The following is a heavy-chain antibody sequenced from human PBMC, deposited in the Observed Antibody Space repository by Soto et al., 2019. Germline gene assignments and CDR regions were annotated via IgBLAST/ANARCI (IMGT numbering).Heavy chain of an antibody. V-gene: IGHV3-74*01. CDR3: TKAPAVSGPLSEH. J-gene: IGHJ1*01. D-gene: IGHD6-19*01. CDR2: IRGNGANT. Sequence: EVRLVESGGGLVQPGGSLRLSCEASGFTFSSFGMSWVRQAPGKGLVWVSRIRGNGANTNYAGSVKGRFTISRDNAKNTLYLQMNRLRGEDTGVYYCTKAPAVSGPLSEHWGQGTLVIGSS. CDR1: GFTFSSFG.